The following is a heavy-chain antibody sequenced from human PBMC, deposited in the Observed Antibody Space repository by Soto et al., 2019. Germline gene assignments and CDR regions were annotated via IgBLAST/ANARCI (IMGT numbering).Heavy chain of an antibody. CDR3: ARRGPLTGLAY. J-gene: IGHJ4*01. V-gene: IGHV3-74*01. D-gene: IGHD1-20*01. CDR2: INTDESST. CDR1: GFTFSSYW. Sequence: EVQLVESGGGLVQPGGSLRLSCAASGFTFSSYWMHWVRQAPGKGLVWVSRINTDESSTTYADSVKGRFTISRDNAKNTLYLQMNSLRAEDTAVYYCARRGPLTGLAYWGHGTLVTVSS.